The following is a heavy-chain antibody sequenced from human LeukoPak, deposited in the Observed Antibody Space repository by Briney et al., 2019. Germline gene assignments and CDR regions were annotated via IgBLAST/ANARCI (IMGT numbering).Heavy chain of an antibody. CDR2: THSSGRT. J-gene: IGHJ5*02. Sequence: SETLSLTCSVSGGSISTYYWSWIRQPPGKGLEWIGFTHSSGRTNYNPSLKSRVTISVDTSKNQFSLKLSSVTAADTAVYYCASYGSGSYYSNWFDPWGQGTLVTVSS. D-gene: IGHD3-10*01. CDR3: ASYGSGSYYSNWFDP. CDR1: GGSISTYY. V-gene: IGHV4-59*08.